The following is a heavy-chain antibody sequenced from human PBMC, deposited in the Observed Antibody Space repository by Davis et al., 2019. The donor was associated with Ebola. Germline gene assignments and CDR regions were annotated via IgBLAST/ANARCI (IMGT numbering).Heavy chain of an antibody. Sequence: SETLSLTCAVSGDSISSGGYSWNWIRQPPGRGLEWIGYIYYSGFTNYNPSLKSRATISVDTSKNQLSLRLSSVTAADTAVYYCARHHGGNSGYDLDYWGQGTLATVSS. CDR1: GDSISSGGYS. CDR2: IYYSGFT. V-gene: IGHV4-61*08. D-gene: IGHD5-12*01. J-gene: IGHJ4*02. CDR3: ARHHGGNSGYDLDY.